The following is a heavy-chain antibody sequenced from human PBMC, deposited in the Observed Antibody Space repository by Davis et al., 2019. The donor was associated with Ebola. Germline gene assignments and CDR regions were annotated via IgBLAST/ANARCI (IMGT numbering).Heavy chain of an antibody. CDR2: IHPQSGDR. J-gene: IGHJ4*02. V-gene: IGHV1-2*02. Sequence: ASVKVSCKASGYAFTTYYIHWVRQAPGQGLEWMGWIHPQSGDRSYAQNFQDRITLTRDTSSTTLYMELSSLRSDDTAVYYCARDGNNWNYEEFDSWGQGTLVNVSS. CDR3: ARDGNNWNYEEFDS. CDR1: GYAFTTYY. D-gene: IGHD1-7*01.